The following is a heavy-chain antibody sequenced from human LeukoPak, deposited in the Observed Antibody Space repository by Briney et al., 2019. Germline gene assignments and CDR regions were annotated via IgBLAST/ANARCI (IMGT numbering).Heavy chain of an antibody. CDR2: IDPNSGGT. V-gene: IGHV1-2*02. Sequence: ASVKVSCKASGYTFTDYHIHWVRQAPGQGLEWMAWIDPNSGGTNYAQKFQGRVTMTRDTSISTAYMELTRLTSDDTAVYYCARGNYGGNSYDAFDIWGQGTMVTVSS. D-gene: IGHD4-23*01. J-gene: IGHJ3*02. CDR1: GYTFTDYH. CDR3: ARGNYGGNSYDAFDI.